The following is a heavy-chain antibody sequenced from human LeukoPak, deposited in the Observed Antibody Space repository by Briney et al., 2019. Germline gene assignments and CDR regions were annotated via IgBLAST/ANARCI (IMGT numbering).Heavy chain of an antibody. CDR3: ASCITAATDY. Sequence: GGSLRLSCAASGFTFSSYAMSWVRQAPGKGLEWVSSISSSSSYIYYADSVKGRFTISRDNAKNSLYLQMNSLGAEDTAVYYCASCITAATDYWGQGTLVTVSS. CDR2: ISSSSSYI. CDR1: GFTFSSYA. V-gene: IGHV3-21*01. J-gene: IGHJ4*02. D-gene: IGHD6-13*01.